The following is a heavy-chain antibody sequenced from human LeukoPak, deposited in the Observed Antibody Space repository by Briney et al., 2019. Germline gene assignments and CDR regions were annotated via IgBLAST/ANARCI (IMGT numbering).Heavy chain of an antibody. CDR3: ARQLNDGPIDY. D-gene: IGHD1-1*01. Sequence: GGSLRLSCAASGFTFSSYGMHWVRQAPGKGLEWVAVISYDGSNKYYADSVKGRFTISRDNSKNTLYLQMNSLRAEDTAVYYCARQLNDGPIDYWGQGTLVTVSS. J-gene: IGHJ4*02. CDR2: ISYDGSNK. V-gene: IGHV3-30*03. CDR1: GFTFSSYG.